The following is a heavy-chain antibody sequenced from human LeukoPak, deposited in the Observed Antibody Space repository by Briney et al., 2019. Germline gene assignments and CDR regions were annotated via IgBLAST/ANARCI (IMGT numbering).Heavy chain of an antibody. CDR1: GFTFSSYS. V-gene: IGHV3-21*01. D-gene: IGHD5-18*01. CDR3: ARDQEYSYGYAYYYYGMDV. CDR2: ISSSSSHI. Sequence: GGSLRLSCAASGFTFSSYSMNWIRQAAGKGLDWVSSISSSSSHIYYADSVKDRFTISRDNAKNTLDVHMNSMIDEDTAVYYCARDQEYSYGYAYYYYGMDVWGQGTTVTVSS. J-gene: IGHJ6*02.